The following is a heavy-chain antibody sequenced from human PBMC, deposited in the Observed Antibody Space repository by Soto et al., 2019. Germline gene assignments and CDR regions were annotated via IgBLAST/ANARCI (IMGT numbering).Heavy chain of an antibody. J-gene: IGHJ5*02. CDR2: INSDGTTT. D-gene: IGHD2-2*02. CDR3: ARDHCSTTSCYTVWFDP. CDR1: GFTFSNYW. V-gene: IGHV3-74*01. Sequence: AGGSLRLSCAASGFTFSNYWMHWVRQAPGKGLVWVSRINSDGTTTDYADSVKGRFTISRDNAKNTLYLQMNSLRAEDTAVYYCARDHCSTTSCYTVWFDPWGQGTLVTVSS.